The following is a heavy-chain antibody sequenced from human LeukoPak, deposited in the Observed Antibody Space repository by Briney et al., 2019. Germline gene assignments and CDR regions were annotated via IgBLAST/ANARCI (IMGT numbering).Heavy chain of an antibody. J-gene: IGHJ4*02. CDR3: ARSPGTTGGDFAY. D-gene: IGHD1-7*01. CDR2: INPNSGGT. Sequence: ASVKVSCKASGYTFTGYYMHWVRQAPGQGLEWMGWINPNSGGTNYAQKFQGRVTMTRDTSISTAYMELSRLRSDDTAVYYCARSPGTTGGDFAYWSQGTLVTVSS. V-gene: IGHV1-2*02. CDR1: GYTFTGYY.